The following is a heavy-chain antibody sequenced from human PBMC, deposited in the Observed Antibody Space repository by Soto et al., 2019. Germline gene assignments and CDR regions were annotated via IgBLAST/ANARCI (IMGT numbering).Heavy chain of an antibody. D-gene: IGHD3-16*01. CDR2: IYYSGST. Sequence: QVQLQESGPGLVKPSETLSLTCTVSGGSIRSYYWNWIRQPPGKGLEWIGHIYYSGSTNYNPSLKRRVTISVDTSKNQFSLKLSSVTAADTAIYYCAKYLSSTAGWFDPWGHGTLVTVSS. CDR3: AKYLSSTAGWFDP. J-gene: IGHJ5*02. V-gene: IGHV4-59*01. CDR1: GGSIRSYY.